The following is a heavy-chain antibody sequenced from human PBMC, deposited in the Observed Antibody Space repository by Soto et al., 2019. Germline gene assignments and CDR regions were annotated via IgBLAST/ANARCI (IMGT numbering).Heavy chain of an antibody. Sequence: GSLRLSCAASGFTFSDYGMHWVRQAPGKGLEWVAVISYDSTNKYYGDSVKGRFTISRDNSKNTLYLQMNSLRAEDRAVYYCAKDHGFDEFQLLYYSYYGLDVWGQGTTVTVSS. J-gene: IGHJ6*02. V-gene: IGHV3-30*18. CDR1: GFTFSDYG. D-gene: IGHD2-2*02. CDR3: AKDHGFDEFQLLYYSYYGLDV. CDR2: ISYDSTNK.